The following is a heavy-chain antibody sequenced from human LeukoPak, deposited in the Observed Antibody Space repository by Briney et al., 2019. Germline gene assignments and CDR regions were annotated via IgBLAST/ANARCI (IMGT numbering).Heavy chain of an antibody. CDR1: GFTFSSYS. D-gene: IGHD5-18*01. CDR3: ARAPGGYGNYGMDV. V-gene: IGHV3-21*01. CDR2: ISSSSSYV. J-gene: IGHJ6*02. Sequence: GGSLRLSCAASGFTFSSYSMNWVRQAPGKGLEWVSSISSSSSYVYYADSVKVRFTISRDNAKNSLYLQMNSLRAEDTAVYYCARAPGGYGNYGMDVWGQGTTVTVSS.